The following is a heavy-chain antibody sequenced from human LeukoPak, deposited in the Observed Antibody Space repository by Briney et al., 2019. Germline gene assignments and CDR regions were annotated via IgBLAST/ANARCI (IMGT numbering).Heavy chain of an antibody. CDR3: ARYGLENGMDV. CDR2: IYSGGST. D-gene: IGHD3-3*01. CDR1: GFTVSSNY. J-gene: IGHJ6*02. V-gene: IGHV3-66*01. Sequence: PGGSLRLSCAASGFTVSSNYMSWVRQAPGKGPEWVSVIYSGGSTYYADSVKGRFTISRDNSKNTLYLQMNSLRAEDTAVYYCARYGLENGMDVWGQGTTVTVSS.